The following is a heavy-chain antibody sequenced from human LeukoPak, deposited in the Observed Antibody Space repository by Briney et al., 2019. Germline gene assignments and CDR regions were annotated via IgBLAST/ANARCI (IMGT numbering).Heavy chain of an antibody. J-gene: IGHJ6*02. V-gene: IGHV4-39*07. Sequence: KTSETLSLTCTVSGGSISSSSYYWGWIRQPPGKGLEWIGSIYYSGSTYYNPSLKSRVTISVDTSKNQFSLKLSSVTAADTAVYYCARDRGDYPYYYYYGMDVWGQGTTVTVSS. CDR2: IYYSGST. D-gene: IGHD4-17*01. CDR3: ARDRGDYPYYYYYGMDV. CDR1: GGSISSSSYY.